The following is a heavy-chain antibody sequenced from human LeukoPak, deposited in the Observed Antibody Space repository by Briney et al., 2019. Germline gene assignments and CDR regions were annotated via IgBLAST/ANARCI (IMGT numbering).Heavy chain of an antibody. CDR1: GDSTSSDRYY. CDR2: IYYSGST. Sequence: SETLSLTCTVSGDSTSSDRYYGGWVRQPPGKGLEWIGNIYYSGSTYYNPSLKSRVTMSVDASKNQFFLKLNSVTAADTAVYYCARGRPYSGGYHLDYWGQGTLVTVSA. CDR3: ARGRPYSGGYHLDY. V-gene: IGHV4-39*01. D-gene: IGHD1-26*01. J-gene: IGHJ4*02.